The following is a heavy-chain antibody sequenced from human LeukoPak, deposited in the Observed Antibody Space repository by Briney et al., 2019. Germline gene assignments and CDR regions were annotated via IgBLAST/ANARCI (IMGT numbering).Heavy chain of an antibody. CDR2: ISTYSGDT. V-gene: IGHV1-18*01. D-gene: IGHD1-26*01. Sequence: ASVKVSCKTSGYTFTTYGISWVRQAPGQGLEWMGWISTYSGDTKYAQMLQGRVTMTTDTSTRTAYMELRSLRSDDTAMYYCATGMTGGSYCDHWGQGTLVTVSS. CDR3: ATGMTGGSYCDH. J-gene: IGHJ4*02. CDR1: GYTFTTYG.